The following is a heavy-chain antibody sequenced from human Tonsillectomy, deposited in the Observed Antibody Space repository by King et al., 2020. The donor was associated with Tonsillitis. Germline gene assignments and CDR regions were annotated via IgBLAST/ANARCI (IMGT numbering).Heavy chain of an antibody. CDR1: GFTLSDYF. CDR2: ISSSSRYT. J-gene: IGHJ3*02. D-gene: IGHD3-22*01. CDR3: AREKHYYDGQLDAFDI. V-gene: IGHV3-11*06. Sequence: VQLVDSGGGLVKPGGSLRLSCAASGFTLSDYFMSWIRQAPGKGLEWVSYISSSSRYTNYADSVKGRFTISRDNAKNSLYLQMNSLRAEDTAVYYCAREKHYYDGQLDAFDIWGQGTMVTVSS.